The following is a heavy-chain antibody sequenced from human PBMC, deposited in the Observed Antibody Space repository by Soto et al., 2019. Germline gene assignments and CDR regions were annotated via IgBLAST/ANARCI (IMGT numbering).Heavy chain of an antibody. Sequence: QVQLVQSGAEVKKPGASVTVSCKASGFTFTTYGISWVRQAPGQGLEWMGWISAYNGNTNYAQKVQGRVTMTTDTSTSTAYRELRSLRSDDTAVYYCARDEIAVAGEGDHWGQGTLVTVSS. V-gene: IGHV1-18*01. J-gene: IGHJ4*02. CDR2: ISAYNGNT. CDR1: GFTFTTYG. D-gene: IGHD6-19*01. CDR3: ARDEIAVAGEGDH.